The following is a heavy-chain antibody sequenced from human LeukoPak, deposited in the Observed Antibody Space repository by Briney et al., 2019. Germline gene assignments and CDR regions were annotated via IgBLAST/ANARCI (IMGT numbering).Heavy chain of an antibody. J-gene: IGHJ6*03. CDR2: IKQDGSEK. CDR1: GFTFSSYW. CDR3: ARVFRSWYVPYYYYYMDV. D-gene: IGHD6-13*01. Sequence: GGSLRLSCAAPGFTFSSYWMSWVRQAPGKGLEWVANIKQDGSEKYYVDSVKGRFTISRDNAKNSLYLQMNSLRAEDAAVYYCARVFRSWYVPYYYYYMDVWGKGTTVTVSS. V-gene: IGHV3-7*01.